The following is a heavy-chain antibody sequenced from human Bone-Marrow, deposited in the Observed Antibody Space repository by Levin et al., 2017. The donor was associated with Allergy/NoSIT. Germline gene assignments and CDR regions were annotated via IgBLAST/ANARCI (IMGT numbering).Heavy chain of an antibody. Sequence: SQTLSLTCTVSGGSISSGTYYWSWIRQHPGKGLEWIGNTYYSGTTYYNPSLKSRLTISVDTSKNQFSLKLSSVTAADTAVYYCARDYGTTVTSGSSGLDVWGQGTTVTVSS. CDR3: ARDYGTTVTSGSSGLDV. CDR2: TYYSGTT. V-gene: IGHV4-31*03. CDR1: GGSISSGTYY. D-gene: IGHD4-11*01. J-gene: IGHJ6*02.